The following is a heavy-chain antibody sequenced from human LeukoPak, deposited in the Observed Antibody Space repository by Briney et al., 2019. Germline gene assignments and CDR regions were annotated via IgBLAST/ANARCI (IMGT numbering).Heavy chain of an antibody. CDR2: IHYSGST. Sequence: SETLSLTCTVSGGSISSYYWNWIRQPPGKGLEWIGYIHYSGSTNYNPSLKSRVTISVDTSKNQFSLKLSSVTAADTAEYYCARDSAWNWFDPWGQGTLVTVSS. CDR1: GGSISSYY. CDR3: ARDSAWNWFDP. J-gene: IGHJ5*02. V-gene: IGHV4-59*01.